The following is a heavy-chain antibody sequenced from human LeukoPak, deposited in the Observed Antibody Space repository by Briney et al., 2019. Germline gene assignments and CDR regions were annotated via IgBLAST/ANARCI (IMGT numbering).Heavy chain of an antibody. D-gene: IGHD6-19*01. V-gene: IGHV4-59*08. CDR3: ARRAVAADLDAFDI. CDR2: IYYSGST. CDR1: GGSFSGYY. J-gene: IGHJ3*02. Sequence: SETLSLTCAVYGGSFSGYYWSWIRQPPGKGLEWIGYIYYSGSTNYNPSLKSRVTISVDTSKNQFSLKLSSVTAADTAVHYCARRAVAADLDAFDIWGQGTMVTVSS.